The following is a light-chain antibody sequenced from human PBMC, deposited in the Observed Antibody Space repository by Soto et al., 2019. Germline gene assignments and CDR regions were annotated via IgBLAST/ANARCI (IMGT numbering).Light chain of an antibody. J-gene: IGKJ2*01. CDR1: QSVSSNF. CDR3: QQYGDSPYT. CDR2: VAS. Sequence: EVVLTQSPGALSLSPGKRATLSCRASQSVSSNFLAWYQQRPGQAPRLLVHVASSRAPGLPERFSGSGSGTDFTLTISRLEPEDFAVYYCQQYGDSPYTFGQGTKLEIK. V-gene: IGKV3-20*01.